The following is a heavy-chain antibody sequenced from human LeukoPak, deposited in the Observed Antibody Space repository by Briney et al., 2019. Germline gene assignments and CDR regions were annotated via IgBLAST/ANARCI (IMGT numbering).Heavy chain of an antibody. D-gene: IGHD4-17*01. CDR3: AKGVTTVRIYYHGMDV. CDR2: ISGSGDSR. J-gene: IGHJ6*02. V-gene: IGHV3-23*01. Sequence: GGSLRLSCAASGFTFGSCAMSWVRQAPGKGLEWVSLISGSGDSRYCADSVKGLFTISRDNAKNTLWLQMNSLRAEDTAVYYCAKGVTTVRIYYHGMDVWGQGTTVTVSS. CDR1: GFTFGSCA.